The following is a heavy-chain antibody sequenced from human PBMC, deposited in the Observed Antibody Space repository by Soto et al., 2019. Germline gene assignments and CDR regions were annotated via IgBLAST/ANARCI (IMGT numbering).Heavy chain of an antibody. V-gene: IGHV1-18*01. D-gene: IGHD6-13*01. CDR2: ISAYNGNT. CDR1: GYTFTSSG. Sequence: QVQLVQSGAEVKKPGASVKVSCKASGYTFTSSGISWVRQAPGQGLEWMGWISAYNGNTNYAQKLQGRVTMTTDTSTSTAYMELGSLGSDDTAVYYCARAAGSSSWCRVLDIYWGQGIMVTVSS. CDR3: ARAAGSSSWCRVLDIY. J-gene: IGHJ4*02.